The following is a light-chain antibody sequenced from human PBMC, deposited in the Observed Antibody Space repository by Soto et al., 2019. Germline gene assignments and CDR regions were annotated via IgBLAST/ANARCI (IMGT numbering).Light chain of an antibody. V-gene: IGLV3-21*02. J-gene: IGLJ1*01. CDR2: DNR. Sequence: SYELTQPPSVSVAPGQTARITCGGNNIGRKSVHWYQQKPGQAPVLVVYDNRDRPSGIPARISGSNSGNTATLTISRVEAGDEADYYCQVWDRSSDRPFVFAAGTKFTVL. CDR3: QVWDRSSDRPFV. CDR1: NIGRKS.